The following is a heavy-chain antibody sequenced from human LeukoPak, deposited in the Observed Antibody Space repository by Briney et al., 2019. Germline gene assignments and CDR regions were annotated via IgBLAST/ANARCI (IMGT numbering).Heavy chain of an antibody. CDR2: ISAYNGNT. J-gene: IGHJ6*03. D-gene: IGHD4-17*01. CDR3: ATTVTTFAAGGYYYYMDV. V-gene: IGHV1-18*01. Sequence: GASVKVSCKASGYTFTSYGISWERQAPGQGLEWMGWISAYNGNTNHAQKLQGRVTMTTDTSTSTAYMELRSLRSDDTAVYYCATTVTTFAAGGYYYYMDVWGKGTTVTVSS. CDR1: GYTFTSYG.